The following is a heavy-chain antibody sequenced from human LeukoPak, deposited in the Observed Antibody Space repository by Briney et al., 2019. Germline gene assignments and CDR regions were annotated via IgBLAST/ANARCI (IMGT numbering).Heavy chain of an antibody. D-gene: IGHD1-26*01. V-gene: IGHV4-59*13. CDR1: GGSISSYY. CDR3: ARRLVTPYFVY. Sequence: SETLSLTCTVSGGSISSYYWSWIRQPPGKGLEWIGYIYYSGSTNYNPSLKSRVHISVHTYKHQFSLKLSSVTAADTSVFLCARRLVTPYFVYWGPGALGTASS. J-gene: IGHJ4*01. CDR2: IYYSGST.